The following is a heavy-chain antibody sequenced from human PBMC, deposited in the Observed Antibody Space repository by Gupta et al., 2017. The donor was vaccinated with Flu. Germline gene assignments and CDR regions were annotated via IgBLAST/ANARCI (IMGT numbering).Heavy chain of an antibody. V-gene: IGHV3-23*01. CDR3: AKDTSYFNDAFDV. CDR2: ISGSGGTP. J-gene: IGHJ3*01. Sequence: RQAPGKGLEWVLSISGSGGTPYFADSVKGRFTISRDNSKNTLYLQMNSLRAEDTAVYYCAKDTSYFNDAFDVWGQGTMVTVSS. D-gene: IGHD1-26*01.